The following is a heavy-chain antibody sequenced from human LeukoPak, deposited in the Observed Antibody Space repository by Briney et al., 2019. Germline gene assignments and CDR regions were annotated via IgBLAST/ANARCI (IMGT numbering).Heavy chain of an antibody. D-gene: IGHD6-13*01. J-gene: IGHJ4*02. Sequence: ASVKVSCKASGFTFTSSAVQWVRQARGQRLEWIGWIVVGSGNTNYAQKFQGRVTMTRDTSTSTVYMELSSLRSEDTAVYYCARVYSSSCMDYWGQGTLVTVSS. CDR3: ARVYSSSCMDY. CDR2: IVVGSGNT. V-gene: IGHV1-58*01. CDR1: GFTFTSSA.